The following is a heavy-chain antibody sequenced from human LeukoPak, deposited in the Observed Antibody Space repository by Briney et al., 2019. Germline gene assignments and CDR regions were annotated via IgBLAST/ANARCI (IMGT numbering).Heavy chain of an antibody. J-gene: IGHJ3*02. CDR1: GGSISSSSYY. D-gene: IGHD3-16*02. V-gene: IGHV4-39*01. CDR3: ARPDYDYVWGSYRRADNQNDAFDI. Sequence: SETLSLTCTVSGGSISSSSYYWGWIRQPPGKGLEWIGSIYYSGSTYYNPSLKSRVTISVDTSKNQFSLKLSSVTAADTAVYYRARPDYDYVWGSYRRADNQNDAFDIWGQGTMVTVSS. CDR2: IYYSGST.